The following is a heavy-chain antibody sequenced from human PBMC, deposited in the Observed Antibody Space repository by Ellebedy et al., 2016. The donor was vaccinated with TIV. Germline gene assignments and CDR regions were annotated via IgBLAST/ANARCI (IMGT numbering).Heavy chain of an antibody. Sequence: GESLKISCAASGFTFSDYYMSWIRQAPGKGLEWVSYITSSGSTIYYADSVKGRFTISRDNAKNSLYLQMNSLRAKNTAVYYCAREGDTAMVHSMDVWGQGTTVTVSS. D-gene: IGHD5-18*01. J-gene: IGHJ6*02. V-gene: IGHV3-11*01. CDR1: GFTFSDYY. CDR3: AREGDTAMVHSMDV. CDR2: ITSSGSTI.